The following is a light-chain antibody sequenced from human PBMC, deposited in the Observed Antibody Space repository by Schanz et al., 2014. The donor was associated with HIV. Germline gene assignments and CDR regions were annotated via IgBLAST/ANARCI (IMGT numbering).Light chain of an antibody. V-gene: IGLV2-23*02. CDR2: EVT. CDR3: SSASSYTPITSLV. Sequence: QSALTQPSSVSGSPGQSITISCTGTRNDVGTYNLVSWYQQHPGKAPQLMIHEVTKRPSGISDRFSGSKSGNTASLTISGLQAEDEADYHCSSASSYTPITSLVFGGGTKLTVL. J-gene: IGLJ3*02. CDR1: RNDVGTYNL.